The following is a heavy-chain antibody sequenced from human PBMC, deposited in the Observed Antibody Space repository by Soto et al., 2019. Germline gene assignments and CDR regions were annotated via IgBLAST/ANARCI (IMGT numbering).Heavy chain of an antibody. CDR2: INRDANDI. J-gene: IGHJ4*02. Sequence: GGSLRLSCEASRGAFGDYWMHWVRQAPGKGLVWVSRINRDANDIIYADSVKGRFTASRDNAKNMVFLQMNSSVTAADTAVYYCARGSAPSFYILTGYPDYWGQGTLVTVSS. D-gene: IGHD3-9*01. CDR1: RGAFGDYW. CDR3: ARGSAPSFYILTGYPDY. V-gene: IGHV3-74*01.